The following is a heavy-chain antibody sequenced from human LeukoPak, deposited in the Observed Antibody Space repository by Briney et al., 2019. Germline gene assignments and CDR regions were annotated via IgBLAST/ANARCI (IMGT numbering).Heavy chain of an antibody. CDR3: ARGAEGGTDMRNRYYYYYMDV. V-gene: IGHV1-69*13. CDR1: GGTFSSYA. Sequence: ASVKVSCKASGGTFSSYAISWVRQAPGQGLEWMGGIIPIFGTANYAQKFQGRVTITADESTSTAYMELSRLRSDDTAVYYCARGAEGGTDMRNRYYYYYMDVWGKGITVTVSS. D-gene: IGHD1-1*01. CDR2: IIPIFGTA. J-gene: IGHJ6*03.